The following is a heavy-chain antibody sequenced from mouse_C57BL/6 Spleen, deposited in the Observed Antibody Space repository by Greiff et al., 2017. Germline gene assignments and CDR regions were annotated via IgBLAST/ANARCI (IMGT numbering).Heavy chain of an antibody. Sequence: EVKLVESGGGLVKPGGSLKLSCAASGFTFSDYGMHWVRQAPEKGLEWVAYISSGSSTIYYADTVKGRFTISRDNAKNTLFLQMTSLRSEDTAMYYCARFGGYYDYWGQGTTLTVSS. J-gene: IGHJ2*01. V-gene: IGHV5-17*01. D-gene: IGHD2-3*01. CDR1: GFTFSDYG. CDR2: ISSGSSTI. CDR3: ARFGGYYDY.